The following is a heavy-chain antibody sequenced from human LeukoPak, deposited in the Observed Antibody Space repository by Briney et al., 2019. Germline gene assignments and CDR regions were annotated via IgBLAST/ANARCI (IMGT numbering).Heavy chain of an antibody. CDR2: ITSSSRTI. J-gene: IGHJ4*02. D-gene: IGHD4-23*01. Sequence: PGGSLRLSCAASGFTFSNYDMNWVRQPPGKGLEWVSYITSSSRTINYADSVKGRFTVSRDNAKNSLFLQMDSLRDEDTAVYYCARPTTVALDYWGPGTLVTVSS. CDR1: GFTFSNYD. V-gene: IGHV3-48*02. CDR3: ARPTTVALDY.